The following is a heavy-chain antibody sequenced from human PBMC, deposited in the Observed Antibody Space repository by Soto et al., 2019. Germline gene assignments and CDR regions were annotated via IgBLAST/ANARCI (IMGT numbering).Heavy chain of an antibody. J-gene: IGHJ6*02. Sequence: GGSLRLSCAASGFTFSSYWMSWVRQAPGKGLEWVANIKQDGSEKYYVDSVKGRFTISRDNAKNSLYLQMNSLRAEDTAVYYCARDRNIQIAVAANPGYGMDVWGQGTTVTVSS. CDR3: ARDRNIQIAVAANPGYGMDV. CDR2: IKQDGSEK. V-gene: IGHV3-7*05. D-gene: IGHD6-19*01. CDR1: GFTFSSYW.